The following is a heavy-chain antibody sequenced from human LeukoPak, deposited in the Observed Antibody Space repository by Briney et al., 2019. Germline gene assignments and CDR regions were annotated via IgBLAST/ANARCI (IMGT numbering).Heavy chain of an antibody. D-gene: IGHD3-10*01. CDR2: IVVGSGNT. CDR3: AADPITMVRGVLDI. Sequence: SVKVSCKASGFTFTSSAMQWVRQARGQRLEWIGWIVVGSGNTNYAQKFQERVTITRDMSTSTAYMELSSLRSEDTAVYYCAADPITMVRGVLDIWGQGTMVTVSS. CDR1: GFTFTSSA. V-gene: IGHV1-58*02. J-gene: IGHJ3*02.